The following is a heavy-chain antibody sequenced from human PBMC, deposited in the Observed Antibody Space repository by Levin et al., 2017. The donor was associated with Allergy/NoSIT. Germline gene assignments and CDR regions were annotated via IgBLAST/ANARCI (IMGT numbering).Heavy chain of an antibody. Sequence: GGSLRLSCTASGFTFGNYAMSWFRQAPGKGLEWVGFIRSTAFGGTTDYVASVRGRFSISRDDSKLVAYLQMRNLKTEDTAVYYCARSDLLWFGQLLDAFDIWGQGKMVTVSS. CDR2: IRSTAFGGTT. D-gene: IGHD3-10*01. V-gene: IGHV3-49*03. CDR3: ARSDLLWFGQLLDAFDI. CDR1: GFTFGNYA. J-gene: IGHJ3*02.